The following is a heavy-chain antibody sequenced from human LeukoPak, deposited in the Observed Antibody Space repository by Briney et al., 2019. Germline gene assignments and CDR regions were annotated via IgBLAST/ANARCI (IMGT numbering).Heavy chain of an antibody. J-gene: IGHJ1*01. CDR1: GFTFSSYA. CDR3: AKVLGSLGRSVIPTAIGHGVYFQH. CDR2: ISGTGGST. D-gene: IGHD2-2*01. V-gene: IGHV3-23*01. Sequence: GGSLRLSCAASGFTFSSYAMHWVRLAPGKGLEWVSAISGTGGSTYYADSVKGRFTISRDNSKNTLYMQMNSLRAEDTAVYYCAKVLGSLGRSVIPTAIGHGVYFQHWGQGTLVTVSS.